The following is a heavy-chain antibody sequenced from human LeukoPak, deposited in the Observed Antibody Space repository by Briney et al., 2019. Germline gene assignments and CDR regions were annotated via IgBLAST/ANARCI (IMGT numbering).Heavy chain of an antibody. Sequence: GGSLRLSCAASGFTFSSYAMSWVRQAPGTGLEWVSAISGSGDSTYYADSVKGRFTISRDNSKNTLYLQMNSLRAEDTAVYYCAKARKIYYDSSGYPDYWGQGTLVTVSS. CDR2: ISGSGDST. J-gene: IGHJ4*02. CDR3: AKARKIYYDSSGYPDY. V-gene: IGHV3-23*01. CDR1: GFTFSSYA. D-gene: IGHD3-22*01.